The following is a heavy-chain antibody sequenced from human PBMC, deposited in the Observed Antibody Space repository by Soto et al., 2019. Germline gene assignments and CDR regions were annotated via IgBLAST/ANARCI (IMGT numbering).Heavy chain of an antibody. J-gene: IGHJ4*02. Sequence: EVQLLESGGGLVQPGGSLRLSCAASGFTFSSYAMRWVRQAPGKGLEWVSAISGSGGSTYYADSVKGRFTISRDNSKNTLYLQMNSLRAGDPAAYYCARRGSGSYYAYWGQGTLVTVSS. CDR2: ISGSGGST. CDR1: GFTFSSYA. CDR3: ARRGSGSYYAY. D-gene: IGHD1-26*01. V-gene: IGHV3-23*01.